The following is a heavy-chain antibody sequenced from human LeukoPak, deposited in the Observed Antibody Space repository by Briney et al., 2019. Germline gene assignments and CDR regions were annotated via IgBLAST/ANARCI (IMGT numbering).Heavy chain of an antibody. CDR3: AREVWYGSGYYYDY. Sequence: SETLSLTCTVSGGSISSSSYYWGWIRQPPGKGLEWIGSIYYSGSTYYNPSLKSRVTISVDTSKNQFSLKLTSVTAADTAVYYCAREVWYGSGYYYDYWGQGTLVTVSS. CDR2: IYYSGST. V-gene: IGHV4-39*07. J-gene: IGHJ4*02. D-gene: IGHD3-22*01. CDR1: GGSISSSSYY.